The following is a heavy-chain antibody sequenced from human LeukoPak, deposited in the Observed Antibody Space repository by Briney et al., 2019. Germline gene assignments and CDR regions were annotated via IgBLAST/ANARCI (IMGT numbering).Heavy chain of an antibody. V-gene: IGHV3-74*01. CDR1: GFTFSNND. Sequence: GRSLRLSCAASGFTFSNNDMHWVRQAPGKGLVWVSRIDRDGSTTSYADSVKGRFTISRDNGKNTLYLQMNSLRAEDTAVYYCARDHRNAGPTADCWGQGTLVTVYS. J-gene: IGHJ4*01. CDR2: IDRDGSTT. D-gene: IGHD4-17*01. CDR3: ARDHRNAGPTADC.